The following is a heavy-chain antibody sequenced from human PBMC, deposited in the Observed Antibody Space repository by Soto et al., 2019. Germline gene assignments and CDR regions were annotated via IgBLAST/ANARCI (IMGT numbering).Heavy chain of an antibody. CDR1: GGTFSSYN. D-gene: IGHD2-2*01. CDR3: ARDLVPEHYQPLFEAFDS. Sequence: QVQLVQSGAEVKKPGSSVKVSCKASGGTFSSYNISWVRQAPGQGLEWMGRIIPILGIANYAQKFQGRVTITSDKSTRTAYMELSSLRSEDTAVYYCARDLVPEHYQPLFEAFDSWGQGIMVTVSS. J-gene: IGHJ3*02. V-gene: IGHV1-69*08. CDR2: IIPILGIA.